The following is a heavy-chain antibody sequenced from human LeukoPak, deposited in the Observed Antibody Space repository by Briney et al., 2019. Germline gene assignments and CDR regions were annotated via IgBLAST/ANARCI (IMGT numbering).Heavy chain of an antibody. CDR3: ARTKSYGDYFFDI. Sequence: PGGSLRPSCAASGFTVSSNLMSWVRQAPGKGLEWVSIIYSGGSTYYADSVKGRFTISRDNSKNTLYLQMNSLRAEDTAVYYCARTKSYGDYFFDIWGQGTMVTVSS. CDR1: GFTVSSNL. V-gene: IGHV3-66*01. CDR2: IYSGGST. D-gene: IGHD4-17*01. J-gene: IGHJ3*02.